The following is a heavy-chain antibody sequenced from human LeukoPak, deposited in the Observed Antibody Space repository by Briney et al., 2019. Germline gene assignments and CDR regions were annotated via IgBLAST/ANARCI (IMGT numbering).Heavy chain of an antibody. CDR2: IIPIFGTA. V-gene: IGHV1-69*05. Sequence: SVKVSCKASGGTFSSYAISWVRQAPGQGLEWMGRIIPIFGTANYAQKFQGRVTITTDESTSTAYMELSSLRSEDTAVYYCARDVGHCSSTSCYEDAFDIWGQGTMVTVSS. CDR1: GGTFSSYA. J-gene: IGHJ3*02. D-gene: IGHD2-2*01. CDR3: ARDVGHCSSTSCYEDAFDI.